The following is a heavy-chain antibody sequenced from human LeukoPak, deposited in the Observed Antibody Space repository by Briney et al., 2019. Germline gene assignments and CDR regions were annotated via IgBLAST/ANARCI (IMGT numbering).Heavy chain of an antibody. D-gene: IGHD3-10*01. CDR2: IRQDGSVQ. CDR3: TAARAHGEILLYNWFDP. V-gene: IGHV3-7*01. J-gene: IGHJ5*02. Sequence: GGSLRLSCAASGFTFSSYWMSWVRQAPGKGLEWVANIRQDGSVQNYVDSVKGRFTISRDNPKNSVYLQMSSLRAEDTAVYYCTAARAHGEILLYNWFDPWGQGTLVTVSS. CDR1: GFTFSSYW.